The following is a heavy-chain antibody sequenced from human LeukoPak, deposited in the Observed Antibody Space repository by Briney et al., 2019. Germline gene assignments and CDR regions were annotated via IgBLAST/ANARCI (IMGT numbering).Heavy chain of an antibody. CDR3: ARGARVVVPAAIRD. V-gene: IGHV1-2*02. Sequence: ASVKVSCKASGYTFTGYYIHWVRQAPGQGLEWMGWINPNSGGTNYAQKFQGRVTMTRDTSISTAYMELSRLRSDDTAVYYCARGARVVVPAAIRDWGQGTLVTVSS. CDR1: GYTFTGYY. D-gene: IGHD2-2*01. CDR2: INPNSGGT. J-gene: IGHJ4*02.